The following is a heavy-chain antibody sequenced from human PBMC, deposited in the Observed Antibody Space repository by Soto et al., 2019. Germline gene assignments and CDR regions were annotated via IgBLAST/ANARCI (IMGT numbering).Heavy chain of an antibody. CDR1: GFTFSSYA. CDR3: ASGGFWPASTTYIDY. CDR2: ISGSGGST. D-gene: IGHD3-3*01. V-gene: IGHV3-23*01. J-gene: IGHJ4*02. Sequence: GGSLRLSCAASGFTFSSYAMSWVRQAPGKGLEWVSAISGSGGSTYYADSVKGRFTISRDNSKNTLYLQMNSLRAEDTAIYYCASGGFWPASTTYIDYWGQGTLVTVSS.